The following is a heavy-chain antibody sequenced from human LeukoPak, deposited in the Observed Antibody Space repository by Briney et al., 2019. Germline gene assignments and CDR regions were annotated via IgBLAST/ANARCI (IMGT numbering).Heavy chain of an antibody. CDR1: GYTFTSYY. V-gene: IGHV1-2*02. D-gene: IGHD3-10*01. CDR2: SGPNSGAT. J-gene: IGHJ4*02. Sequence: ASVQVSCKTSGYTFTSYYIHWLRQVPGQGFEWMGWSGPNSGATKYEHFQGRVTMTTDTSTSTAYMELRSLRSDDTAVYYCARDRYYYGSGSPDYWGQGTLVTVSS. CDR3: ARDRYYYGSGSPDY.